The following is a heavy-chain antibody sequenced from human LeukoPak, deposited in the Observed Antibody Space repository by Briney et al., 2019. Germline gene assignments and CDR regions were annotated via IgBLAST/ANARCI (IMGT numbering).Heavy chain of an antibody. CDR1: GYSFGNFG. CDR3: ARWTTTYLDY. CDR2: IGAYNGNT. D-gene: IGHD4-11*01. V-gene: IGHV1-18*01. Sequence: GASVKVSCKASGYSFGNFGISWMRQAPGQGLEWVGWIGAYNGNTTYAQKFQGRVTMTRDTSTSTVYMELSSLRSEDSAVYYCARWTTTYLDYWGQGTLVTVSS. J-gene: IGHJ4*02.